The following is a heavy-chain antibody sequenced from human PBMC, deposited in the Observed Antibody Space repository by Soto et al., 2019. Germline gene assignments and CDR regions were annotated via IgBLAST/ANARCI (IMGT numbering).Heavy chain of an antibody. CDR3: AKDRPANWNLQSPGDNWFDS. D-gene: IGHD1-1*01. CDR2: VGGSGGDT. V-gene: IGHV3-23*01. J-gene: IGHJ5*01. CDR1: RFTFRNYA. Sequence: EVQLLESGGGLGQPGGSLRLSCAASRFTFRNYAMTWVRQAPGKGLEWVSTVGGSGGDTYYADSVKGRFTISRDNSQNTVHLQMNSLRAEDTAVYYCAKDRPANWNLQSPGDNWFDSWGQGTLVTVSS.